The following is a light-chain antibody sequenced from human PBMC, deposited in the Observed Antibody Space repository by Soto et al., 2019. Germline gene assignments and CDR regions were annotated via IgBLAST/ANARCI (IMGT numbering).Light chain of an antibody. CDR3: QQYSRTPIT. Sequence: DFVMIQSGDSVDVSGGVSGNLICKPSKRVLYTSNNKNYLAWYRQKPGQPPKLLIYWASTRESGVPDRFSGSGSGTDFTLTISSLQAEDVAVYYCQQYSRTPITGGQGTQREIK. J-gene: IGKJ5*01. CDR2: WAS. CDR1: KRVLYTSNNKNY. V-gene: IGKV4-1*01.